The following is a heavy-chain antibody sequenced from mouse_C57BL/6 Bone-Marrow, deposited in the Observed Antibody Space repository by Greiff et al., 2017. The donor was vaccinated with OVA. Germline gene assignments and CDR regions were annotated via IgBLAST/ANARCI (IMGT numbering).Heavy chain of an antibody. CDR1: GYSIPSGFY. CDR2: ISYDGSN. D-gene: IGHD2-2*01. V-gene: IGHV3-6*01. CDR3: AREGRVTKPWYFDV. J-gene: IGHJ1*03. Sequence: EVKLMESGPGLVKPSQSLSLTCSVTGYSIPSGFYWNWIRQFPGNKLEWMGYISYDGSNNYNPSLKNRISIPRDTSKNQFFLKLNSVTTEDTATYYCAREGRVTKPWYFDVWGTGTTVTVSS.